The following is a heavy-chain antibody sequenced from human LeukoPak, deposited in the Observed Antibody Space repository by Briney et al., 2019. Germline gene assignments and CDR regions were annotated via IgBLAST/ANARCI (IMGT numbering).Heavy chain of an antibody. CDR2: LSSSGSAF. CDR1: GFTFRSYE. V-gene: IGHV3-48*03. Sequence: QPGGSLTLSCEDSGFTFRSYEMNWVRQAPGKGLEWIAYLSSSGSAFSYADSVKGRFTISRDNAKNSLYLQMNSLRAEDTAVYYCASDTTNCGGDCLSTKISWFDFWGQGTQVTVSS. J-gene: IGHJ5*01. D-gene: IGHD2-21*02. CDR3: ASDTTNCGGDCLSTKISWFDF.